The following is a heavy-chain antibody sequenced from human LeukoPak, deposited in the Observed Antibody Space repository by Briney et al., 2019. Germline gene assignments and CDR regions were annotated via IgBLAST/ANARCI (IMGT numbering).Heavy chain of an antibody. V-gene: IGHV3-23*01. CDR2: ISGSGDTT. CDR3: ARDLTIFSNDAFDI. CDR1: GFTFSNYV. Sequence: PGGSLRLSCAASGFTFSNYVMNWVRQAPGKGLEWVSSISGSGDTTYYADSVKGRFNLSRDNSKNTLNLQMNSLRADDTAVYYCARDLTIFSNDAFDIWGQGTMVTVSS. D-gene: IGHD3-3*01. J-gene: IGHJ3*02.